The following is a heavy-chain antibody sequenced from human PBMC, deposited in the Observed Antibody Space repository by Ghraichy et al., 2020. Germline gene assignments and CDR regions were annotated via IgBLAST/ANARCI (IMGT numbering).Heavy chain of an antibody. V-gene: IGHV3-73*01. CDR1: GFTFSGSP. D-gene: IGHD3-3*01. CDR3: ARHVVGMTLSGVEYNWYDP. CDR2: ITTKGKNYAT. J-gene: IGHJ5*02. Sequence: GGSLRLSCAGSGFTFSGSPIHWVRQASGKGLEWVGRITTKGKNYATKYAASVSGRFPISSDDSQKTAYLQMNSLTTDDTAVYYCARHVVGMTLSGVEYNWYDPWGHGTKVFVAS.